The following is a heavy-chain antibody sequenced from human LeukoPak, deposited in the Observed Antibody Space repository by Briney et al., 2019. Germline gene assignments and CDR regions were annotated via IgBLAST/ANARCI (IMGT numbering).Heavy chain of an antibody. Sequence: SETLSLTCTVSGGSISSYYWSWIRQPPGKGLEWIGYIYYSGSTNYNPSLKSRVTISVDTSKNQFSLKLSSVTAADTAVYYCARRGQSRGGWLDPWGQGTLVTVSS. V-gene: IGHV4-59*08. J-gene: IGHJ5*02. CDR3: ARRGQSRGGWLDP. CDR1: GGSISSYY. CDR2: IYYSGST. D-gene: IGHD3-10*01.